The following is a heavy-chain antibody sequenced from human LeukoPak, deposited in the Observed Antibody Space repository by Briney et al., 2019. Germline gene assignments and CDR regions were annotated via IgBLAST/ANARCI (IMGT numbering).Heavy chain of an antibody. D-gene: IGHD3-3*01. V-gene: IGHV4-59*01. J-gene: IGHJ4*02. CDR2: IYYSGST. CDR1: GGSISSYY. Sequence: PSETLSLTCTVSGGSISSYYWSWIRQPPGKGLEWIGYIYYSGSTNYNPSLKSRVTISVDTSKNQFSLKLSSVTAADTAVYYCARLDFSVTHYFDYWGQGTLVTVSS. CDR3: ARLDFSVTHYFDY.